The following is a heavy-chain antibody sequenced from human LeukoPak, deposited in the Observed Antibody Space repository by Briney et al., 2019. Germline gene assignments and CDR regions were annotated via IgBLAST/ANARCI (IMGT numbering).Heavy chain of an antibody. CDR3: ARGIAAAGIAGY. CDR1: GYTFTGYY. D-gene: IGHD6-13*01. V-gene: IGHV1-8*02. J-gene: IGHJ4*02. Sequence: ASVKVSCKASGYTFTGYYMHWVRQATGQGLEWMGWMNPNSGNTGYAQKFQGRVTMTRNTSISTAYMELSSLRSEDTAVYYCARGIAAAGIAGYWGQGTLVTVSS. CDR2: MNPNSGNT.